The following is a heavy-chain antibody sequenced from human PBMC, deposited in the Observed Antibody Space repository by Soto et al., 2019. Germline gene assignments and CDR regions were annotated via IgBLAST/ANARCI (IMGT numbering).Heavy chain of an antibody. J-gene: IGHJ4*02. CDR1: GFTVRANY. CDR2: IFSGGSI. CDR3: SRSVFGTPDY. D-gene: IGHD3-3*01. V-gene: IGHV3-53*01. Sequence: ASGFTVRANYMNWVRQAPGKGLEWVSLIFSGGSIYYADSVKGRFTISRDNSKDTLYLQMHSLRAEDTAVYYCSRSVFGTPDYWGQGTVVTVSS.